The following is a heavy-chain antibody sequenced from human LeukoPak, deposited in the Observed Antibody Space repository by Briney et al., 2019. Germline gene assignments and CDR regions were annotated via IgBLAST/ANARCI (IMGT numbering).Heavy chain of an antibody. D-gene: IGHD2-2*02. CDR2: ISSSGSTI. V-gene: IGHV3-11*01. J-gene: IGHJ4*02. CDR1: GFTFSHYW. Sequence: GGSLRLSCAASGFTFSHYWMTWVRQAPGKGLEWVSYISSSGSTIYYADSVKGRFTISRDNAKNSLYLQMNSLRAEDTAVYYCARAPISCSSTSCYTGFDYWGQGTLVTVSS. CDR3: ARAPISCSSTSCYTGFDY.